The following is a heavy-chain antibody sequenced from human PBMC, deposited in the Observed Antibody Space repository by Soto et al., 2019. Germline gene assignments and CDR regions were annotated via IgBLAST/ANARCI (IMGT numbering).Heavy chain of an antibody. Sequence: QVQLQQWGAGLLKPSETLSLTCAVYGGSFTDYYWTWIRQPPGKGLEWIGEINHSGSTNYNPSLKNRVTISLDTSKNQFSLKVNSVTAADTAVYFCARVRARLLSHAFDFCGQGTLVTVSS. D-gene: IGHD3-16*02. CDR1: GGSFTDYY. J-gene: IGHJ3*01. V-gene: IGHV4-34*01. CDR2: INHSGST. CDR3: ARVRARLLSHAFDF.